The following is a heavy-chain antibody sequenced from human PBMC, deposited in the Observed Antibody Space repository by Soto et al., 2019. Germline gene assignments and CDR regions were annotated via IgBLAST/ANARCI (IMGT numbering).Heavy chain of an antibody. CDR3: ASAAVTGTAGLDF. CDR1: GYTFTSYA. V-gene: IGHV1-3*01. D-gene: IGHD6-19*01. Sequence: ASVKVSCKASGYTFTSYAMHWVRQAPGQRLEWMGWINAGNGNTKYSQKFQGRVTMTRDTPISTAYMELSRLTSDDTAVYYCASAAVTGTAGLDFWGQGTQVTVSS. CDR2: INAGNGNT. J-gene: IGHJ4*02.